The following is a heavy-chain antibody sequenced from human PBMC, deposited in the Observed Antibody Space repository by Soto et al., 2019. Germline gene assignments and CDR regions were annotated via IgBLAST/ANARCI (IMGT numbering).Heavy chain of an antibody. J-gene: IGHJ2*01. D-gene: IGHD6-13*01. V-gene: IGHV1-18*01. CDR2: ISTYNGNI. Sequence: QVQLVQSGAEVKKPGASVKVSCKASGYSFITYGISWVRQAPGQGLEWMAWISTYNGNIKYAEKLQGRVTVTTDTSTSTAYMELRSLRSDDTAVYYCARGGYTSSSTWHWYFDLGGRGTLLTVSS. CDR1: GYSFITYG. CDR3: ARGGYTSSSTWHWYFDL.